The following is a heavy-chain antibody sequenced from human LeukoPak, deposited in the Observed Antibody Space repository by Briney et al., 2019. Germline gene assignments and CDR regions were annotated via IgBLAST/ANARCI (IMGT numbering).Heavy chain of an antibody. D-gene: IGHD3/OR15-3a*01. CDR1: GYTFTGYY. CDR3: AKRGVVIRVILVGFHKEAYYFES. Sequence: ASVKVSCKASGYTFTGYYMHWVRQAPGQGLEWMGWINPNSGGTNYAQKFQGRVTMTRDTSISTAYMELSRLRAEDTAVYFCAKRGVVIRVILVGFHKEAYYFESWGQGALVTVSS. CDR2: INPNSGGT. V-gene: IGHV1-2*02. J-gene: IGHJ4*02.